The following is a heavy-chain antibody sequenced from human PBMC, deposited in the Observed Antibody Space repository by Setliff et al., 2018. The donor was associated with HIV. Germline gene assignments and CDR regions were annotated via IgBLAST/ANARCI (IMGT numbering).Heavy chain of an antibody. CDR2: ISSSGHTI. CDR1: GFTFSEYQ. D-gene: IGHD2-21*02. Sequence: PGGSLRLSCEASGFTFSEYQMSWIRRAPGKGLEWISYISSSGHTIYYADSVKGRFTISRDNAKNSMFLEMNSLRAEDSADYYCAGLVVVETAGDIFYLWGQGTPVTVSS. V-gene: IGHV3-11*04. CDR3: AGLVVVETAGDIFYL. J-gene: IGHJ3*01.